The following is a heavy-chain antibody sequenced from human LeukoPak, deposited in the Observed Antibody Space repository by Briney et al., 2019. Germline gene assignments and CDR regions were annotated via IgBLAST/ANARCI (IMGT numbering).Heavy chain of an antibody. CDR3: ARDTRTFDY. V-gene: IGHV3-7*01. CDR2: IKQDGSEK. J-gene: IGHJ4*02. Sequence: PGGSLRLSCAASGFTFNNFRMNWVRQAPGKGLEWVANIKQDGSEKYYVDSVKGRFTISRDNAKNSLFLQMNSLRAEDTAVYYCARDTRTFDYWGQGTLVTVSS. D-gene: IGHD1-26*01. CDR1: GFTFNNFR.